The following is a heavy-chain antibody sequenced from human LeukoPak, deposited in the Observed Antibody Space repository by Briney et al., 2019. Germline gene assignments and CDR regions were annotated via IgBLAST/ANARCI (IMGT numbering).Heavy chain of an antibody. CDR2: ISGSGGST. J-gene: IGHJ5*02. D-gene: IGHD3-3*01. V-gene: IGHV3-23*01. CDR1: GFTFSSYA. CDR3: ARDHFRFLEGDWFDP. Sequence: GGSLRLSCAASGFTFSSYAMSWVRQAPGKGLEWVSAISGSGGSTYYADSVKGRFTISRDNAKNSLYLQINSLRAEDTAVYYCARDHFRFLEGDWFDPWGQGTLVTVSS.